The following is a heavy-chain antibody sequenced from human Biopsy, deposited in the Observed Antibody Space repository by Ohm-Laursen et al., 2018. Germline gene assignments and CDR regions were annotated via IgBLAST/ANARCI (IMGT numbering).Heavy chain of an antibody. CDR2: IYDRGSTA. Sequence: SDTLSLTCTVSGDSVSSCSFYWTWIRQPPGQGLEYIGYIYDRGSTANYNPSLESRVTMSVDMPKNQFSLKLSSVTAADTAIYYCARGMRSSGWPYFDSWGQGTLVTVSS. V-gene: IGHV4-61*01. J-gene: IGHJ4*02. CDR1: GDSVSSCSFY. D-gene: IGHD6-19*01. CDR3: ARGMRSSGWPYFDS.